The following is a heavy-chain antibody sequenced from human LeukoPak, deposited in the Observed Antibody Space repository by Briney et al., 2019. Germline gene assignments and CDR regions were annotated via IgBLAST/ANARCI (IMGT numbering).Heavy chain of an antibody. Sequence: SVKVSCKASGGTFSSYAISWVRQAPGQGLEWMGRIIPILGIANYAQKFQSRVTITADKSTSTAYMELSSLRSEDTAVYYCASPYYYGSGSYYPYYYYGMDVWGQGTTVTVSS. CDR1: GGTFSSYA. J-gene: IGHJ6*02. CDR3: ASPYYYGSGSYYPYYYYGMDV. D-gene: IGHD3-10*01. V-gene: IGHV1-69*04. CDR2: IIPILGIA.